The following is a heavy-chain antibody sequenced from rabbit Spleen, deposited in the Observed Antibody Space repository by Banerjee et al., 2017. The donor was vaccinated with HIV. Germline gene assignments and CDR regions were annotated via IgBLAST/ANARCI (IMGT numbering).Heavy chain of an antibody. CDR1: GFSLSSNE. Sequence: QEQLVETGGGLVQPGGSLTLFCKASGFSLSSNELNWVRQAPGKGLEYIGWISTFGSAYYASWVNGRFSISRENTQNTVSLQMNSLTAADTATYFCARDWGSAYNLWGQGTLVTVS. V-gene: IGHV1S29*01. CDR2: ISTFGSA. CDR3: ARDWGSAYNL. J-gene: IGHJ4*01. D-gene: IGHD3-1*01.